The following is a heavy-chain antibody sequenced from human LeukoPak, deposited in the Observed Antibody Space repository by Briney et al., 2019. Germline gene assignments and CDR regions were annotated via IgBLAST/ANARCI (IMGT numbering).Heavy chain of an antibody. J-gene: IGHJ4*02. CDR3: ARRRHILIAAAGYYFDY. CDR2: IDPSDSYT. CDR1: GYSFTSYW. D-gene: IGHD6-13*01. Sequence: GESLKISCKGSGYSFTSYWISWVRQMPGKGLEWMGRIDPSDSYTNYSPSFQGHVTISADKSISTAYLQWSSLKDSDTAMYYCARRRHILIAAAGYYFDYWGQGTLVTVSS. V-gene: IGHV5-10-1*01.